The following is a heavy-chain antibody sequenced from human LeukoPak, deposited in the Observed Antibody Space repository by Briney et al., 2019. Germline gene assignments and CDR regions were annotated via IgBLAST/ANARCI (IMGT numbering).Heavy chain of an antibody. Sequence: GGSLRLSCAASGFTFSSKYRTWVRQAPGKGLEWVGVIYSGGPTYYADSLKGRVTISRDNSENTVYLQMNSLRVEDTAMYYCARRGDGGRAFDIWGQGTMVTVSS. D-gene: IGHD2-21*02. V-gene: IGHV3-66*01. J-gene: IGHJ3*02. CDR3: ARRGDGGRAFDI. CDR2: IYSGGPT. CDR1: GFTFSSKY.